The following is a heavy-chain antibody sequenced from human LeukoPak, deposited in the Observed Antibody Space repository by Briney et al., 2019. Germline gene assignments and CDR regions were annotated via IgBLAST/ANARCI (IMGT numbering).Heavy chain of an antibody. CDR1: GYTFTSYG. J-gene: IGHJ5*02. Sequence: ASVKVSCKASGYTFTSYGISWARQAPGQGLEWMGWISAYNGNTNYAQKLQGRVTMTTDTSTSTAYMELRSLRSDDTAVYYCARVGAPDYGGNLISWFDPWGQGTLVTVSS. V-gene: IGHV1-18*01. D-gene: IGHD4-23*01. CDR3: ARVGAPDYGGNLISWFDP. CDR2: ISAYNGNT.